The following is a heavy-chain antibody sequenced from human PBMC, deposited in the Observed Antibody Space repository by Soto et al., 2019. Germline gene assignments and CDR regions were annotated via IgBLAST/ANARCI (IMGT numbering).Heavy chain of an antibody. J-gene: IGHJ5*02. CDR1: GNTFTNFG. CDR3: ARVIPGAEAWFHP. V-gene: IGHV1-18*01. D-gene: IGHD2-2*01. CDR2: ISPYTDDP. Sequence: QGQLVQSGVEVKKPGASVKVSCSASGNTFTNFGVTWVRQAPGQGLEWMGWISPYTDDPSYAQKVQVRVTMTIDTSTRTAYLDLRSLTSDDTAVYYCARVIPGAEAWFHPWGQGTLVTVSS.